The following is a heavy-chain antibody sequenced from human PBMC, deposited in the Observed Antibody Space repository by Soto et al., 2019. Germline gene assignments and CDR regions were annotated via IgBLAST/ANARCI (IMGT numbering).Heavy chain of an antibody. CDR1: GFVFSSYG. D-gene: IGHD3-3*01. V-gene: IGHV3-30*03. CDR2: ISFNGNNK. J-gene: IGHJ6*02. CDR3: ARVGTVFGVAPYGMDV. Sequence: QVQLVESGGAVVQPGRSLRLSCAASGFVFSSYGMHWVRQAPGKGLEWVTVISFNGNNKYYADSVKGRFTISRDNSKNTLYLQMNGLRPEDTAVYYCARVGTVFGVAPYGMDVWGQGTTVTVSS.